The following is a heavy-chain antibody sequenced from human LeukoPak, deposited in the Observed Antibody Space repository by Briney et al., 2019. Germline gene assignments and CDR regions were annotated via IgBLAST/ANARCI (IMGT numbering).Heavy chain of an antibody. CDR2: ISSSGSTI. J-gene: IGHJ4*02. CDR3: ARPDYDILTGYYTNFDY. CDR1: GFTFSDYY. Sequence: GGSLRLSCAASGFTFSDYYMSWIRQAPGKGLEWVSYISSSGSTIYYADSVKGRFTISRDNAKNSLYLQMNSLRAGDTAVYYCARPDYDILTGYYTNFDYWGQGTLVTVSS. D-gene: IGHD3-9*01. V-gene: IGHV3-11*04.